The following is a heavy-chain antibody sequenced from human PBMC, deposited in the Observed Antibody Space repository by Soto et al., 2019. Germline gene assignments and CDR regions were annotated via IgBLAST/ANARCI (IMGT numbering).Heavy chain of an antibody. V-gene: IGHV3-48*01. J-gene: IGHJ4*02. CDR2: ISSSSSTI. CDR3: AREESIVVVPAAISY. CDR1: GFTFSSYS. Sequence: EVQLLESGGGLVQPGGSLRLSCAASGFTFSSYSMNWVRQAPGKGLEWVSYISSSSSTIYYADSVKGRFTISRDNAKNSLYLQMNSLRAEDTAVYYCAREESIVVVPAAISYWGQGTLVTVSS. D-gene: IGHD2-2*01.